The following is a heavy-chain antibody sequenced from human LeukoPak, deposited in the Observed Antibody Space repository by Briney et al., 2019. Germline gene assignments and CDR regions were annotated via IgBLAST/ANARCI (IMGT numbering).Heavy chain of an antibody. D-gene: IGHD6-19*01. CDR1: GYTFTGYY. CDR3: ARARYSSGWYYFDY. J-gene: IGHJ4*02. V-gene: IGHV1-2*02. CDR2: INPNSGGT. Sequence: ASVKVSCKASGYTFTGYYMHWVRQAPGQGLEWMGWINPNSGGTNYAQKFQGRVTMTRGTSISTACMELSRLRSDDTAVYYCARARYSSGWYYFDYWGQGTLVTVSS.